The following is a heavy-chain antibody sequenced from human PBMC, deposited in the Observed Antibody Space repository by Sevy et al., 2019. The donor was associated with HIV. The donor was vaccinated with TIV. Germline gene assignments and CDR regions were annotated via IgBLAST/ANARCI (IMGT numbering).Heavy chain of an antibody. J-gene: IGHJ5*02. D-gene: IGHD6-19*01. CDR3: AKESRHIAVAVSLS. Sequence: GGSLRLSCAASGFTFSSYAMSWVRQAPGKGLEWVSAISGRGGSTYYAYSVKGRFTISRDNSKNTLYLQMNSLRAEDTAVDYCAKESRHIAVAVSLSWGQGTLVTVSS. CDR1: GFTFSSYA. CDR2: ISGRGGST. V-gene: IGHV3-23*01.